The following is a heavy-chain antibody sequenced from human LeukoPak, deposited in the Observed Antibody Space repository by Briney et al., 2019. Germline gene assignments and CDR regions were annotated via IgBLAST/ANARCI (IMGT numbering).Heavy chain of an antibody. CDR2: IYYSGST. J-gene: IGHJ4*02. CDR1: GGSISSGDYY. V-gene: IGHV4-30-4*01. Sequence: SQTLSLTCTVSGGSISSGDYYWSWIRQPPGKGLEWIGYIYYSGSTYYNPSLKSRVTISVDTSKNQFSLKLSSVTAADTAVYYCARGYCSGGSCYSLYFDYWGQGTLVTVSS. CDR3: ARGYCSGGSCYSLYFDY. D-gene: IGHD2-15*01.